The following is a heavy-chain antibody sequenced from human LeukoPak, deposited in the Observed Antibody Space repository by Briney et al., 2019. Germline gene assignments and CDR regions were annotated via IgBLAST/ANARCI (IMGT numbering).Heavy chain of an antibody. CDR2: IYSGGST. J-gene: IGHJ4*02. CDR1: GFTVSSNY. D-gene: IGHD6-13*01. CDR3: ARDRGKAAAGYYFDY. V-gene: IGHV3-66*01. Sequence: GSLRLSCAASGFTVSSNYVSWVRQAPGKGLEWVSVIYSGGSTYYADSVKGRFTISRDNSKNTLYLQMNSLRAEDTAVYYCARDRGKAAAGYYFDYWGQGTLVTVSS.